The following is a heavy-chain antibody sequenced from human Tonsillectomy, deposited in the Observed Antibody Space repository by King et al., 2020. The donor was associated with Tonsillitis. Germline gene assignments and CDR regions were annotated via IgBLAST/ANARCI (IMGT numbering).Heavy chain of an antibody. J-gene: IGHJ6*02. V-gene: IGHV4-38-2*02. CDR3: AREGEGRGFSHYGLDV. Sequence: QLQESGPGLVNPSETLSLTCAVSGYSISSGYYWAWIRQPPGKGLEWIASIYHSGSTYYNPSLKSRVTISLDPSKNQFSLRLYSVTAADTAVYYCAREGEGRGFSHYGLDVWGQGTTVTVSS. CDR1: GYSISSGYY. D-gene: IGHD2-21*01. CDR2: IYHSGST.